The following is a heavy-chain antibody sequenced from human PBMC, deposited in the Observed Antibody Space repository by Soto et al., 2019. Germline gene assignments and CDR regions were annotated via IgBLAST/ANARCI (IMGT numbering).Heavy chain of an antibody. V-gene: IGHV4-39*01. J-gene: IGHJ4*02. Sequence: SETLSLTCTVSGGSISSSSYYWGWIRQPPGKGLEWIGSIYYSGSTYYNPSLKSRVTISVDTSKNQFSLKLSSVTAADTAVYYCARHMTTVVTPDYWGQGTLVPVSS. CDR1: GGSISSSSYY. D-gene: IGHD4-17*01. CDR3: ARHMTTVVTPDY. CDR2: IYYSGST.